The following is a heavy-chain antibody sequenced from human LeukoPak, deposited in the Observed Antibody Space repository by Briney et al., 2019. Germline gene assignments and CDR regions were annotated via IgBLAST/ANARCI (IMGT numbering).Heavy chain of an antibody. CDR2: IYYSGST. D-gene: IGHD1-1*01. CDR1: GGSISSYY. J-gene: IGHJ5*02. V-gene: IGHV4-59*01. CDR3: ARDQDNEGWFDP. Sequence: PSETLSLTCTVSGGSISSYYWSWIRQPPGKGLEWIGYIYYSGSTNYNPSLKSRVTISVDTSQNQFSLKLSSVTAADTAVYYCARDQDNEGWFDPWGQGTLVTVSS.